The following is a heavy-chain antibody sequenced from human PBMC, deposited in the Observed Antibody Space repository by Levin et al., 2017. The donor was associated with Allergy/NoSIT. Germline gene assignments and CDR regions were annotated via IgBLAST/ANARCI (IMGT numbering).Heavy chain of an antibody. CDR2: IYPGDSDT. CDR3: ARHGGYQLLSGPRRSGYYYYYMDV. CDR1: GYSFTSYW. J-gene: IGHJ6*03. Sequence: GESLKISCKGSGYSFTSYWIGWVRQMPGKGLEWMGIIYPGDSDTRYSPSFQGQVTISADKSISTAYLQWSSLKASDTAMYYCARHGGYQLLSGPRRSGYYYYYMDVWGKGTTVTVSS. V-gene: IGHV5-51*01. D-gene: IGHD2-2*01.